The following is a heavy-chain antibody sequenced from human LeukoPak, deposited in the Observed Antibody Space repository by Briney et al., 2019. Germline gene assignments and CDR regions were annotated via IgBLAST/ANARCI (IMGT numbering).Heavy chain of an antibody. CDR3: ARIYYDFWSGYYLGYGMDV. CDR2: MYNNGNT. Sequence: GGSLRLSCAASGLTVSSKYMSWVRQAPGKGLEWVSVMYNNGNTHYADSVTGRFTISRDISMNTLYLQMNSLRAQDTAVYYCARIYYDFWSGYYLGYGMDVWGQGTTVTVSS. V-gene: IGHV3-66*01. J-gene: IGHJ6*02. CDR1: GLTVSSKY. D-gene: IGHD3-3*01.